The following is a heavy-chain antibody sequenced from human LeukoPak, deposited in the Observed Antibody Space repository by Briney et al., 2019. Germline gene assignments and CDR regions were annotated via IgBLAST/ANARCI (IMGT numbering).Heavy chain of an antibody. CDR1: GFTFSSYS. Sequence: GGSLRLSCAASGFTFSSYSMNWVRQAPGKGLEWVSYISSSGSTIYYADSVKGRFTISRDNAKNSLYLQMNSLRAEDTAVYYCARDGDYDYVWGSYRPTLYYFDYWGQGTLVTVSS. V-gene: IGHV3-48*04. J-gene: IGHJ4*02. D-gene: IGHD3-16*02. CDR3: ARDGDYDYVWGSYRPTLYYFDY. CDR2: ISSSGSTI.